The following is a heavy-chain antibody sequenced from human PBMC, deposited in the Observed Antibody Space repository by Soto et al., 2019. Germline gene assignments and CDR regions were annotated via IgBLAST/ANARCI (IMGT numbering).Heavy chain of an antibody. J-gene: IGHJ6*03. D-gene: IGHD3-3*01. CDR2: IYYSGST. CDR1: GGSISSSSYY. CDR3: ARARFFGVDYYMDV. V-gene: IGHV4-39*01. Sequence: SETLSLTCTVSGGSISSSSYYWGWIRQPPGKGLEWIGSIYYSGSTYYNPSLKSRVTISVDTSKNQFSLKLSSVTAADTAVYYCARARFFGVDYYMDVWGKGTTVTISS.